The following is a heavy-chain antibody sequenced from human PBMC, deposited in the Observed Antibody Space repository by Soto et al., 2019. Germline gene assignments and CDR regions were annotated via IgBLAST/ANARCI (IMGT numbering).Heavy chain of an antibody. J-gene: IGHJ6*02. Sequence: SVKVSCKASGGTFSSYAISWVRQAPGQGLEWMGGIIPIFAIANYAQKFQGRPTITADESTSTAYMELSSLRSEDTAVYYCARPYSSSWPPYYFYGMDVWGQGTTVTVSS. CDR2: IIPIFAIA. V-gene: IGHV1-69*13. CDR1: GGTFSSYA. D-gene: IGHD6-13*01. CDR3: ARPYSSSWPPYYFYGMDV.